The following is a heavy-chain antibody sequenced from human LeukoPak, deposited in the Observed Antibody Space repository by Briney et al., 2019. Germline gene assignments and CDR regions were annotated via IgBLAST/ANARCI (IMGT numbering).Heavy chain of an antibody. J-gene: IGHJ6*03. D-gene: IGHD2-21*02. Sequence: GGSLRLSCAASGFTFSSYAMHWVRQAPGKGLEWVAVISYDGSNKYYADSVKGRFTISRDNSKNTLYLQMNSLRAEDTAVYYCARSPPQLLFPYYYYYMDVWGKGNTVTVSS. CDR1: GFTFSSYA. CDR2: ISYDGSNK. V-gene: IGHV3-30*04. CDR3: ARSPPQLLFPYYYYYMDV.